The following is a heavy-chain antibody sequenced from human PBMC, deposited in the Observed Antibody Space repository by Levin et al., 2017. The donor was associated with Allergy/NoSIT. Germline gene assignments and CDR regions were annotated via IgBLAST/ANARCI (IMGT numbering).Heavy chain of an antibody. CDR2: ISGSGGST. CDR1: GFTFSSYA. V-gene: IGHV3-23*01. Sequence: ETLSLTCAASGFTFSSYAMSWVRQAPGKGLEWVSAISGSGGSTYYADSVKGRFTISRDNSKNTLYLQMNSLRAEDTAVYYCANSPAYCGGDCYSGESESFDYWGQGTLVTVSS. J-gene: IGHJ4*02. CDR3: ANSPAYCGGDCYSGESESFDY. D-gene: IGHD2-21*02.